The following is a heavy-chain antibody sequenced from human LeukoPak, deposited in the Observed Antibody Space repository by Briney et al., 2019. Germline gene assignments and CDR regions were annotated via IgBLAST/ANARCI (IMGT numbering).Heavy chain of an antibody. CDR2: IDWDDDK. CDR3: ARMILYGSGSYADY. CDR1: GFSLSTSGMC. Sequence: RKSGPALVKPTQTLTLTCTFSGFSLSTSGMCVSWIRQPPGKALEWLARIDWDDDKYYSTSLKTRLTISKDTSKNQVVLTMTNMDPVDTATYYCARMILYGSGSYADYWGQGTLVTVSS. V-gene: IGHV2-70*11. J-gene: IGHJ4*02. D-gene: IGHD3-10*01.